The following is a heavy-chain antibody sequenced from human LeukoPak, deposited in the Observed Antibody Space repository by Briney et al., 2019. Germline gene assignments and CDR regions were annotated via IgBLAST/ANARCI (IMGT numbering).Heavy chain of an antibody. Sequence: GGSLRLSCAASGFTFSSYGMNWVRQAPGKGLEWVSSISSSSSYIYYADSVKGRFTISRDNAKNSLYLQMNSLRAEDTAVYYCAGSMEIHYDFWSGTPGAREENYYYFDYWGQGTLVTVSS. V-gene: IGHV3-21*01. D-gene: IGHD3-3*01. CDR2: ISSSSSYI. CDR3: AGSMEIHYDFWSGTPGAREENYYYFDY. CDR1: GFTFSSYG. J-gene: IGHJ4*02.